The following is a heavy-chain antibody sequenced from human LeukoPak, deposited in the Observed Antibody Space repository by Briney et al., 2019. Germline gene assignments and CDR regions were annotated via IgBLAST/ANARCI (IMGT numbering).Heavy chain of an antibody. CDR3: AREGTGRSAASSNDY. CDR2: ISSSSYI. J-gene: IGHJ4*02. CDR1: GFTFSSYS. D-gene: IGHD2-2*01. Sequence: SLRLSCAASGFTFSSYSMNWVRQAPGKGLEWVSSISSSSYIYYADSVKGRFTISRDNAKNSLYLQMNSLRAEDTAVYYCAREGTGRSAASSNDYWGQGTLVTVSS. V-gene: IGHV3-21*01.